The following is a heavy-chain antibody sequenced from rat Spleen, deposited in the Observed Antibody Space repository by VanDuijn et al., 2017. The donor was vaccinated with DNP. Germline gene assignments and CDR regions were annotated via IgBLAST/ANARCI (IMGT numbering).Heavy chain of an antibody. V-gene: IGHV5-31*01. Sequence: EVQLLESGGDLVQPGRSLKLSCVASGFTFNNFWMTWIRQVPGKGLEWVASISSSGGSTYYPDSVKGRFTLSRDDAKSSLYLQMNSLKSEDMATYYCARYSLRRLWDYWGQGVMVTVSS. CDR2: ISSSGGST. CDR3: ARYSLRRLWDY. D-gene: IGHD1-11*01. J-gene: IGHJ2*01. CDR1: GFTFNNFW.